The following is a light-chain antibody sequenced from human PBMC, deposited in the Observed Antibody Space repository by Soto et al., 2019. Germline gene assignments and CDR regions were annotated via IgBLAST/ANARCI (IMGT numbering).Light chain of an antibody. CDR3: AAWDGSLNGWV. CDR1: SSNIGSDI. J-gene: IGLJ3*02. V-gene: IGLV1-44*01. CDR2: SND. Sequence: QSVLTQPPSASGTPGQRVTISCSGSSSNIGSDIVNWYQQFPGTAPKLFIYSNDQRPSGVPDRFSGSKSGTSASLAISGLQSEDEADYFCAAWDGSLNGWVFGGGTKLTVL.